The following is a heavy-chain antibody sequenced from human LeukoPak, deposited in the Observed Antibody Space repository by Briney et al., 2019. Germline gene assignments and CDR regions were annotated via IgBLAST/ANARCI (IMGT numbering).Heavy chain of an antibody. CDR2: INPNSGGT. V-gene: IGHV1-2*06. D-gene: IGHD6-19*01. CDR3: ARDLRKQWLRITGYGMDV. J-gene: IGHJ6*02. CDR1: GYTFTGYY. Sequence: ASVKVSCKASGYTFTGYYMHWVRQAPGQGLEWMGRINPNSGGTNYAQKFQGRVTMTRDTSISTAYMELSRLRSDDTAVYYCARDLRKQWLRITGYGMDVWGQGTTVTVSS.